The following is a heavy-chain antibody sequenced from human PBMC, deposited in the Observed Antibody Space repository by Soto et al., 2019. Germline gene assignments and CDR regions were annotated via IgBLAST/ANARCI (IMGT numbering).Heavy chain of an antibody. D-gene: IGHD3-16*01. V-gene: IGHV3-21*01. Sequence: EVPLVESGGGLVKPGGSLRLSCAASGFTFSSYNMNWVRQSPGKGLEWVSCISSSSSYIYYADSVKGRFTISRDNAKNALYLHMNSLTAADTAVYYCARLGTSIDSWGQGTLVTGSS. CDR2: ISSSSSYI. CDR3: ARLGTSIDS. J-gene: IGHJ4*02. CDR1: GFTFSSYN.